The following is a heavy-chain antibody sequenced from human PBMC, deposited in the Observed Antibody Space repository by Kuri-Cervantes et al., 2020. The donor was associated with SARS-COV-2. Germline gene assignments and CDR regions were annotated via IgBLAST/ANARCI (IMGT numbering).Heavy chain of an antibody. CDR3: ARDPPLYGSGSHNWFDP. Sequence: GESLKISCAASGFTFRSPHMNWVRQAPGKGLEWISSISDWSLNIYYADSVKGRFNISRDNAKNTLYLQMDSLRAEDTAVYYCARDPPLYGSGSHNWFDPWGQGTLVTVSS. CDR1: GFTFRSPH. CDR2: ISDWSLNI. J-gene: IGHJ5*02. D-gene: IGHD3-10*01. V-gene: IGHV3-48*04.